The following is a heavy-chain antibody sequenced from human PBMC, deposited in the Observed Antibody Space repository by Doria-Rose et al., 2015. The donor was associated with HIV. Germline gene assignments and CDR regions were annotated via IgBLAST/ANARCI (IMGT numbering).Heavy chain of an antibody. V-gene: IGHV2-26*01. D-gene: IGHD6-13*01. Sequence: QVTLKESGPVLVKPAETLTLTCTVSGVSLSSPGMGVSWIRQPPGKAVEWLANIFSDDESSYKTSLKSRLTISRGTSKSQVVLTMTDMDPVDTATYYCARIKSSRWYHKYYFDFWGQGTLVIVSA. CDR2: IFSDDES. CDR1: GVSLSSPGMG. J-gene: IGHJ4*02. CDR3: ARIKSSRWYHKYYFDF.